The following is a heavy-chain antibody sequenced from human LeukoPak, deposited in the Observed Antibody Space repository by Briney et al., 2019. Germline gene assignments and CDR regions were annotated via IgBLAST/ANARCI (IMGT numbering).Heavy chain of an antibody. Sequence: TGGSLRLSCAASGFTFSSYWMHWVRQAPGKGLVWVSRINSDGSSTSYADSVKGRFTISRDNAKNTLYLQMNSLRAEDTAVYYCARGRSGQWLVQSYFDYRGQGTLVTVSS. CDR3: ARGRSGQWLVQSYFDY. CDR1: GFTFSSYW. V-gene: IGHV3-74*01. CDR2: INSDGSST. D-gene: IGHD6-19*01. J-gene: IGHJ4*02.